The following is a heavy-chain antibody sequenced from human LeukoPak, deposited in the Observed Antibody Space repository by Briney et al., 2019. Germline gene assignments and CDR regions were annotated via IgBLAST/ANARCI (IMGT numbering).Heavy chain of an antibody. Sequence: GSSVSLFCALSGFIFSIYFVQWARHARGGGLECVGVIASDGSHTLYVQCVKGRHTIYRDNSKNTLYLQINSLRDDDTAVYFCMREREVTILHSGAFYIWGQGTMVTVSS. D-gene: IGHD2-2*02. CDR2: IASDGSHT. V-gene: IGHV3-30-3*01. J-gene: IGHJ3*02. CDR1: GFIFSIYF. CDR3: MREREVTILHSGAFYI.